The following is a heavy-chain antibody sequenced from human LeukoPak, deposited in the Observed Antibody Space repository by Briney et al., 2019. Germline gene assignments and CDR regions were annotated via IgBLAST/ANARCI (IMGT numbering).Heavy chain of an antibody. CDR3: AKEYAGSHYYYYYMDV. CDR2: IYSGGNT. Sequence: GGSLRLSCAASGFTVSSNYMSWVRQAPGKRLEWVSVIYSGGNTYYADSVKGRFTISRDNSKNTLYLQMNSLRAGDTAVYYCAKEYAGSHYYYYYMDVWGKGTTVTVSS. V-gene: IGHV3-53*05. CDR1: GFTVSSNY. J-gene: IGHJ6*03.